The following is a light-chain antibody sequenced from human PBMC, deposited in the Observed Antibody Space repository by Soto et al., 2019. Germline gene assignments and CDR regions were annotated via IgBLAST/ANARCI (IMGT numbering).Light chain of an antibody. CDR3: QQRSNWPPIT. CDR1: QSVSSY. V-gene: IGKV3-11*01. J-gene: IGKJ5*01. Sequence: EIVLTQSPATLSLSPGAGATLXCRASQSVSSYLAWYQQKPGQAPRLLIYDASNRATGIPARFSGSGSGTDFTLTISSLEPEDFAVYYCQQRSNWPPITFGQGTRLETK. CDR2: DAS.